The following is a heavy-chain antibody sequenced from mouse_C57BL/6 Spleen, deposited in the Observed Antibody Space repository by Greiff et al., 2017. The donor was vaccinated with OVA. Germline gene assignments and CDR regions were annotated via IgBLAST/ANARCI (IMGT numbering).Heavy chain of an antibody. CDR1: GYTFTEYT. V-gene: IGHV1-62-2*01. D-gene: IGHD1-1*01. CDR3: ARHEDSYYYGSSYWYFDV. CDR2: FYPGSGSI. Sequence: LQESGAELVKPGASVKLSCKASGYTFTEYTIHWVKQRSGQGLEWIGWFYPGSGSIKYNEKFKDKAPLTADKSSSTVYMELSRLTSEDSAVYFCARHEDSYYYGSSYWYFDVWGTGTTVTVSS. J-gene: IGHJ1*03.